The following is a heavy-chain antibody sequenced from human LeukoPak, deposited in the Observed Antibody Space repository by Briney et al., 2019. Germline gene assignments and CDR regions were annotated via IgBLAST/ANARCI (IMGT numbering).Heavy chain of an antibody. D-gene: IGHD2-2*01. Sequence: SETPSLTCTVSGGSISSYYWSWIRQPPGKGLEWIGYIYYSGSTNYNPSLKSRVTISVDTSKNQFSLKLSSVTAADTAVYYCARSVEDIVVVPANYYYYYYMDVWGKGTTVTVSS. CDR1: GGSISSYY. CDR3: ARSVEDIVVVPANYYYYYYMDV. J-gene: IGHJ6*03. V-gene: IGHV4-59*01. CDR2: IYYSGST.